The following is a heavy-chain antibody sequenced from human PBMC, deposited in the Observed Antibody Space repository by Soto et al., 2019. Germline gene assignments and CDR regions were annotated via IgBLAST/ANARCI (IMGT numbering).Heavy chain of an antibody. J-gene: IGHJ2*01. CDR2: ISPSTGNT. Sequence: QVQLVQSGAEVKEPGASVKLSCQASGYTFMNYAISCVRQAPGQGLAWMGWISPSTGNTAPAQNFPGRVTMTLDTSTNTANMELRTRRSDDSAVYYCERCYCSGGSCYTCWHFDLWCRGTMVTVSS. D-gene: IGHD2-15*01. V-gene: IGHV1-18*01. CDR3: ERCYCSGGSCYTCWHFDL. CDR1: GYTFMNYA.